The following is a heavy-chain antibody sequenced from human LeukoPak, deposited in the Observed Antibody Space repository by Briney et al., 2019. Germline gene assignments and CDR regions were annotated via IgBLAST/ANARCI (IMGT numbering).Heavy chain of an antibody. J-gene: IGHJ4*02. V-gene: IGHV4-59*08. Sequence: PSETLSLTCTVSGGTISSYYWNWIRQPPGKGLEWIGYIHYSGSTKYNPSLKSRVTILVDTSKNQFSLKPSSVTAADTAVYYCARWYSSGWAFDYWGQGTLVTVSS. D-gene: IGHD6-19*01. CDR2: IHYSGST. CDR3: ARWYSSGWAFDY. CDR1: GGTISSYY.